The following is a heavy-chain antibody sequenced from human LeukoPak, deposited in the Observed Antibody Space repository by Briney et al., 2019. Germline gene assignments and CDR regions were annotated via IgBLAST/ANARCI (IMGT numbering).Heavy chain of an antibody. V-gene: IGHV3-53*05. Sequence: GGSLRLSCAASGFTVSSNYMSWVRQAPGKGLEWVSIIYSGGSTYYADSVKGRFTISRDNAKNSLYLQMNSLRAEDMALYYCAKDTSFGGTPTGAFDIWGQGTMVTVSS. CDR3: AKDTSFGGTPTGAFDI. CDR2: IYSGGST. CDR1: GFTVSSNY. J-gene: IGHJ3*02. D-gene: IGHD3-16*01.